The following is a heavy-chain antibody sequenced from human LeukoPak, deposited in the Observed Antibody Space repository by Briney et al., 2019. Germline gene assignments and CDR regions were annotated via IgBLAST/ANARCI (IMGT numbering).Heavy chain of an antibody. V-gene: IGHV3-7*01. CDR3: ASGFLDDFWSGHF. CDR2: IKYDGSEK. D-gene: IGHD3-3*01. J-gene: IGHJ4*01. Sequence: GGSLSLSCAASGFSFSTHWMSWVRLAPGKGPGWVANIKYDGSEKYYVDSVKGRFTISRDNAKTSLYLHMNSLRAEDTAVYYCASGFLDDFWSGHFWGQGTLVTVPS. CDR1: GFSFSTHW.